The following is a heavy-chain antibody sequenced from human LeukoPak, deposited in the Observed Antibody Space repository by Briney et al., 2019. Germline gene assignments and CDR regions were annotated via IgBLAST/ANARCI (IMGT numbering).Heavy chain of an antibody. Sequence: PSETLSLTCAVSGGAFSNYFWTWIRQPPGKGLEWMAEINDSGSTNSNSSLRSRVAISLDTSKNQFSLRRTSVTAADTAVYYCARGQYCSTTTCYSARRYFDFWGQGTLVTVSS. J-gene: IGHJ4*02. CDR2: INDSGST. V-gene: IGHV4-34*01. CDR1: GGAFSNYF. D-gene: IGHD2-2*01. CDR3: ARGQYCSTTTCYSARRYFDF.